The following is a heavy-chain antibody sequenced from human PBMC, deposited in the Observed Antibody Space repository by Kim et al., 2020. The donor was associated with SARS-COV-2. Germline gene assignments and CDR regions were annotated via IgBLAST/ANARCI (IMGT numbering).Heavy chain of an antibody. D-gene: IGHD3-10*01. CDR2: ET. J-gene: IGHJ4*02. Sequence: ETLYAQEFQGRVTMTEDTSTDTAYMELSSLRSEDTAVYYCATGFSMVPPDYWGQGTLVTVSS. V-gene: IGHV1-24*01. CDR3: ATGFSMVPPDY.